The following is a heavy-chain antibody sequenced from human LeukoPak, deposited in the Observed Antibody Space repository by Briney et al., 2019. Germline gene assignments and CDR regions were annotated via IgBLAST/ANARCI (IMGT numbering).Heavy chain of an antibody. Sequence: PSETLSLTCAVSGYSISSGYFWGWIRPPPGKGLGWFGSIFNSGSTYYNPSLKSRVNMSVDTSKNQISLKLSSVTAADTAVYYCARASGSYGSGSYYYYSMDVWGKGTTVTVSS. CDR2: IFNSGST. CDR3: ARASGSYGSGSYYYYSMDV. D-gene: IGHD3-10*01. CDR1: GYSISSGYF. J-gene: IGHJ6*04. V-gene: IGHV4-38-2*01.